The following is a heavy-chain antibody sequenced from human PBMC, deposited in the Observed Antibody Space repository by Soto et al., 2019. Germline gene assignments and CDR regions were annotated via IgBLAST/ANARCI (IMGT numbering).Heavy chain of an antibody. Sequence: GGSLRLSCAASGFTFSSYAMSWVRQAPGKGLEWVSAISGSGGSTYYADSVKGRFTISRDNSKNTLYLQMNSLRAEDTAVYYCAKEHELIAVAPSLYFDYWGQGTLVTVSS. J-gene: IGHJ4*02. V-gene: IGHV3-23*01. D-gene: IGHD6-19*01. CDR2: ISGSGGST. CDR1: GFTFSSYA. CDR3: AKEHELIAVAPSLYFDY.